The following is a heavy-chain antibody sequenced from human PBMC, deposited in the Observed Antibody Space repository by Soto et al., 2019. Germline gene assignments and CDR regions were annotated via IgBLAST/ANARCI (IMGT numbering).Heavy chain of an antibody. CDR2: INPKSGGT. V-gene: IGHV1-2*02. Sequence: QVQLVQSGAEVKKPGASVKVSCKASGYILTAYYMHWVRQAPGQGLEWMGWINPKSGGTNYAQNLQGRASMTRDTSITKVYMELSRLRFDDTAVYYCAREKGSRAIYDMGGSYWYFDLWGRGALITVSS. D-gene: IGHD3-9*01. CDR1: GYILTAYY. CDR3: AREKGSRAIYDMGGSYWYFDL. J-gene: IGHJ2*01.